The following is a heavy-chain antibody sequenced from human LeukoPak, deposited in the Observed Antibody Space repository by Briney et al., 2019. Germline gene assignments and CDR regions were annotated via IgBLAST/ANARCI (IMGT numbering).Heavy chain of an antibody. Sequence: PGGSLRLSCAASGFTFTTYAMSWVRQAPGKGLEWVSTISGSGGSTYYADSVKGRFTISRDNSKSTLYLQMNSLRAEDTAVYYCAKDSGYYGSGSYYYWGQGTLVTVSS. CDR2: ISGSGGST. CDR3: AKDSGYYGSGSYYY. CDR1: GFTFTTYA. J-gene: IGHJ4*02. V-gene: IGHV3-23*01. D-gene: IGHD3-10*01.